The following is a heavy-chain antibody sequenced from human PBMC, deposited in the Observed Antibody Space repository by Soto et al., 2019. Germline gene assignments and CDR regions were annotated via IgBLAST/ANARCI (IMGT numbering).Heavy chain of an antibody. Sequence: EVQLLESGGGLVQPGGSLRLSCEASGFTFNNYAINWVRQAPGKGLQWVSGVSGSGDSAYYADSVKGRFTISRDNSKSTLYLEMNSLRAEDTALYFCARGGAREVSSTPIDSWGQGTLVTVSS. V-gene: IGHV3-23*01. D-gene: IGHD6-13*01. CDR2: VSGSGDSA. CDR3: ARGGAREVSSTPIDS. CDR1: GFTFNNYA. J-gene: IGHJ4*02.